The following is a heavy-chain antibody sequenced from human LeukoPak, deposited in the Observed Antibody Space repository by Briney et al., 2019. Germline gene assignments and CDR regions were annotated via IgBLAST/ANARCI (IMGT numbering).Heavy chain of an antibody. J-gene: IGHJ4*02. D-gene: IGHD4-17*01. CDR3: ARGAVTTLDY. CDR2: IHYTGST. V-gene: IGHV4-59*12. CDR1: GGSISSYY. Sequence: SETLSLTCTVSGGSISSYYWSWIRQPPGKGLELIGYIHYTGSTYYNPSLKSRVTISIDMSKNQFSLKLSSVTAADTAVYYCARGAVTTLDYWGQGTLVTVSS.